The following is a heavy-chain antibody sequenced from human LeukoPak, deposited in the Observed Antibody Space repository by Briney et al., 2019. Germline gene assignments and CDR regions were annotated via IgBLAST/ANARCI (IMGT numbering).Heavy chain of an antibody. Sequence: PGGSLRLSRAASGFTFSSYAMSWVRQAPGKGLEWVSAISGSGGSTYYADSVKGRFTISRDNSKNTLYLQMNSLRAEDTAVYYCAKVSVVVPAATYFDYWGQGTLVTVSS. CDR3: AKVSVVVPAATYFDY. J-gene: IGHJ4*02. D-gene: IGHD2-2*01. V-gene: IGHV3-23*01. CDR2: ISGSGGST. CDR1: GFTFSSYA.